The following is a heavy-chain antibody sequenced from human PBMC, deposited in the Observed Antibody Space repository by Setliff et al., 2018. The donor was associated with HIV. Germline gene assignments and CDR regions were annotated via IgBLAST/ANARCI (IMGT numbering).Heavy chain of an antibody. CDR1: DDSVSTFY. CDR2: IHHTGST. V-gene: IGHV4-59*08. J-gene: IGHJ6*02. Sequence: SETLSLTCTVSDDSVSTFYWNWIRQPPGKGLEWIGFIHHTGSTVSNPSLKSRVTISVDTSKNQFSLKLSSVTAADAAVYYCGTAMYYYYGLDVWGQGIRVTVSS. D-gene: IGHD2-2*01. CDR3: GTAMYYYYGLDV.